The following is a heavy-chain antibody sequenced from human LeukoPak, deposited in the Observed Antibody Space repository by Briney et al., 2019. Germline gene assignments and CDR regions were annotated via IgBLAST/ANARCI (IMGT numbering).Heavy chain of an antibody. J-gene: IGHJ1*01. CDR3: ARVNTYYYDSSGQRSPKNRYFQH. V-gene: IGHV1-18*01. Sequence: GASVKVSCKASGYTFTSYGISWVRQAPGQGLEWMGWISAYNGNTNYAQKLQGRVTMTTDTSTSTAYIELRSLRSDDTAVYYCARVNTYYYDSSGQRSPKNRYFQHWGQGTLVTVSS. CDR2: ISAYNGNT. CDR1: GYTFTSYG. D-gene: IGHD3-22*01.